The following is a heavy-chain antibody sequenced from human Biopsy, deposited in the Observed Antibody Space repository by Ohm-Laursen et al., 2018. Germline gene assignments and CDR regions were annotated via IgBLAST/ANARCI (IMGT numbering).Heavy chain of an antibody. V-gene: IGHV3-21*01. D-gene: IGHD4-17*01. Sequence: SLRLSCTATGFTFSPYSMNWVRQAPGQGLEWVSSISNSGSFIYFADSVKGRFTISRDNARNSLYLQMNGLRAEDTAVYYCGRGQTVAPGYYGMDVWGQGTTVTVSS. CDR1: GFTFSPYS. CDR3: GRGQTVAPGYYGMDV. CDR2: ISNSGSFI. J-gene: IGHJ6*02.